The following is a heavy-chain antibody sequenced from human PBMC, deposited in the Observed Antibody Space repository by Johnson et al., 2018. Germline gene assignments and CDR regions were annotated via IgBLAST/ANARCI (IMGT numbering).Heavy chain of an antibody. CDR1: GFTFSSYG. CDR2: ISYDGSNK. J-gene: IGHJ6*02. Sequence: QVQLVESGGGVVQPGRSLRLSCAASGFTFSSYGMHWVRQAPGKGLEWVAVISYDGSNKYYADSVKGRFTISRDNSKNTLYLQMNSLRAEETAVYYCARVLSQYYYYYGMDVWGQGTTVTVSS. V-gene: IGHV3-30*03. CDR3: ARVLSQYYYYYGMDV.